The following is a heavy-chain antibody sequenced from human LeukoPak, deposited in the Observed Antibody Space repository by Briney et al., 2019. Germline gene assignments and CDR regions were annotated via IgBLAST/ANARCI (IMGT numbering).Heavy chain of an antibody. CDR3: ARGSDTAAGLY. CDR1: GGSVTSGDYY. CDR2: IYYSGDT. J-gene: IGHJ4*02. V-gene: IGHV4-31*02. D-gene: IGHD6-13*01. Sequence: SQTLSLTCTVSGGSVTSGDYYWTWIRQQPGKGLEWIGYIYYSGDTYYNPSLKSRLTMSVDTSKSQFSLKLSSVTAADTAVYYCARGSDTAAGLYWGQGTLVTVSS.